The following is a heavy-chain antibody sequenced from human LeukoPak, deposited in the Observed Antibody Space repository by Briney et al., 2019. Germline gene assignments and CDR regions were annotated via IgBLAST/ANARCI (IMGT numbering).Heavy chain of an antibody. CDR3: AGGTIAAADHYYYYYMDV. J-gene: IGHJ6*03. D-gene: IGHD6-13*01. V-gene: IGHV1-18*01. CDR1: GFTFTSYG. CDR2: ISAYNGNT. Sequence: ASVKVSCKASGFTFTSYGISWVRQAPGQGLEWMGWISAYNGNTNYAQKLQGRVTMTTDTSTSTAYMELRSLRSDDTAVYYCAGGTIAAADHYYYYYMDVWGKGTTVTVSS.